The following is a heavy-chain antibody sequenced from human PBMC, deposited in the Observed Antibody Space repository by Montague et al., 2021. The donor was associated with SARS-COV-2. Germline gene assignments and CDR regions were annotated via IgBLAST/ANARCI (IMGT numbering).Heavy chain of an antibody. CDR3: ARQAAGYIFGALYFDY. J-gene: IGHJ4*02. D-gene: IGHD3-3*02. CDR2: ISNTGST. Sequence: SETLSLTCSVSGDSITTNNYFWGWIRPAPGKGLDGIGTISNTGSTYDNPSLRSRVTMSVDSSKNQISLKLNSVMAADTAFCYCARQAAGYIFGALYFDYWGQGTLVSVSS. V-gene: IGHV4-39*01. CDR1: GDSITTNNYF.